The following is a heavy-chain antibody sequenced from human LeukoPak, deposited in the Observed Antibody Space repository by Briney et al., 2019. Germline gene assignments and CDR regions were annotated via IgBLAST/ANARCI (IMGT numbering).Heavy chain of an antibody. CDR3: ASCAGYSSSYHYGMDV. V-gene: IGHV4-34*01. D-gene: IGHD6-6*01. CDR2: INHSGST. J-gene: IGHJ6*02. Sequence: SETLSLTCAVYGGSFSGYYWSWIRQPPGKGLEWIGEINHSGSTNYNPSLKSRVTISVDTSKNQSSLKLSSVTAADTAVYYCASCAGYSSSYHYGMDVWGQGTTVTVSS. CDR1: GGSFSGYY.